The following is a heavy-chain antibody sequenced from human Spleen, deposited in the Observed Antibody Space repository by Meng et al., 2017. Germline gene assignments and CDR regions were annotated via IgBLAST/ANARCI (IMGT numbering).Heavy chain of an antibody. D-gene: IGHD3-16*01. CDR1: GFTFSSYA. J-gene: IGHJ4*02. CDR2: ISGSGGST. CDR3: AKVGGLVPNFDD. Sequence: GESLKISCAASGFTFSSYAMSWVRQAPGKGLEWVSAISGSGGSTYYADSVKGRFTISRDNSKNTLYLQMNSLRAEDTAVYYCAKVGGLVPNFDDWGQGTLVTVSS. V-gene: IGHV3-23*01.